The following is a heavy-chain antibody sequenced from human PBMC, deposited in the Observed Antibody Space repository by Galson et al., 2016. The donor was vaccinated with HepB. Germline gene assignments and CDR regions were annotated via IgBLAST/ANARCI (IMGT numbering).Heavy chain of an antibody. CDR1: VYKFANYW. CDR2: IYPGDLDI. Sequence: QSGAEVKKPGESLKISCKGSVYKFANYWIGWVRQMPGKGLEWMGIIYPGDLDIKYSPSFQGLVTISVDKSTSTVYLQWSSLKASDTAMYYCARHTFHFDYWGQGTQVTVSS. CDR3: ARHTFHFDY. V-gene: IGHV5-51*01. J-gene: IGHJ4*02.